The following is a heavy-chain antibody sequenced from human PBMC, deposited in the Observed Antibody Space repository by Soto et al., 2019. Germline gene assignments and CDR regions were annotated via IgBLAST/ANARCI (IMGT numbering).Heavy chain of an antibody. CDR2: ISYDGSNK. CDR1: GFTFSSYA. CDR3: AREPKAVAGPGMDY. D-gene: IGHD6-19*01. V-gene: IGHV3-30-3*01. J-gene: IGHJ4*02. Sequence: GGSLRLSCAASGFTFSSYAMHCVRQAPGKGLEWVAVISYDGSNKYYADSVKGRFTISRDNSKNTLYLQMNSLRAEDTAVYYCAREPKAVAGPGMDYWGQGTLVTVSS.